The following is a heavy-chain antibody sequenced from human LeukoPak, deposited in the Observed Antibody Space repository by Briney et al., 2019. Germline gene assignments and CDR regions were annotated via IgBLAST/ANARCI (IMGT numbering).Heavy chain of an antibody. J-gene: IGHJ4*02. CDR3: AKTMYPMAGYGGLDY. V-gene: IGHV3-23*01. CDR1: GFTFSSYV. Sequence: GGSLRLSCAASGFTFSSYVMNWVRLAPGKGLEWVSVISTSGGTTYYADSVKGRFTMSRDNSKNTLYLQMNSLRAEDTAVYYCAKTMYPMAGYGGLDYWGQGTLVTVSS. D-gene: IGHD3-10*01. CDR2: ISTSGGTT.